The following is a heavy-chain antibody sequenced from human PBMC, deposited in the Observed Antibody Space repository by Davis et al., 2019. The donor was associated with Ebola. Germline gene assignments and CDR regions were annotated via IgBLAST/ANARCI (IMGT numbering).Heavy chain of an antibody. V-gene: IGHV4-59*11. Sequence: PSETLSLTCSVSGGSITTHFWSWIRQPPGKGLEWIGFMHHGGGANSNPSLKSRVSISIDTSENQVSLQLTSVTAADTAIYYCARYTRPCGDDCYDDTFDMWGPGTLVTVSS. CDR3: ARYTRPCGDDCYDDTFDM. D-gene: IGHD2-21*02. CDR1: GGSITTHF. CDR2: MHHGGGA. J-gene: IGHJ3*02.